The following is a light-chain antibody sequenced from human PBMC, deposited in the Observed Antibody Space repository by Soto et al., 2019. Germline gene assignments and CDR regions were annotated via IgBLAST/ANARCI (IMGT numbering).Light chain of an antibody. V-gene: IGKV1-6*01. CDR1: QAISNY. CDR2: AAS. CDR3: LQNYNYPRT. Sequence: IQITQSPSSLSSSVLERFTITCRSSQAISNYVSWYQQEPRKAPRLLIYAASSLQSGVPSRFSGNGSDTDFILTISSLQPEDFATYYCLQNYNYPRTFGQGTRLEIK. J-gene: IGKJ5*01.